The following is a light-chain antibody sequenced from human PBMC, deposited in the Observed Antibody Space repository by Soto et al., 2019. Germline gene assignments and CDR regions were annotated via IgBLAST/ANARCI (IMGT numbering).Light chain of an antibody. Sequence: EVVLTQSPGTLSLSPGERATLSCRASQSVRTSDVTWYQHQPGQAPRLLIYGAFNRATDIPDRFSGSGSGIDFTVSISRLEAEDFAVYYWQHCGNSRYTLGQGTRLEIK. CDR1: QSVRTSD. CDR2: GAF. J-gene: IGKJ2*01. CDR3: QHCGNSRYT. V-gene: IGKV3-20*01.